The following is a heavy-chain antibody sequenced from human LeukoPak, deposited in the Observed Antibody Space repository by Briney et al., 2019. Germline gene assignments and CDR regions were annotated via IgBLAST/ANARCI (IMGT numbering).Heavy chain of an antibody. D-gene: IGHD5-24*01. CDR3: ARDRGWLQYGSFDY. V-gene: IGHV1-69*04. CDR1: GGTFSSYA. CDR2: IIPILGIA. Sequence: ASVKVSCKASGGTFSSYAISWVRQAPGQGLEWMGRIIPILGIANYAQKFQGRVTITADKSTSTAYMELGSLRSEDTAVYYCARDRGWLQYGSFDYWGQGTLVTVSS. J-gene: IGHJ4*02.